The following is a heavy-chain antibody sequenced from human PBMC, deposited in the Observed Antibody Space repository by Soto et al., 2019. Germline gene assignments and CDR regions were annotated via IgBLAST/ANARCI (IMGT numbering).Heavy chain of an antibody. Sequence: PSETLSLTCTVSGGSISSGDYYWSWIRQPPGKGLEWIGYIYYSGSTYYNPSLKSRVTISVDTSKNQFSLKLSSVTAADTAVYYCARECISTSCYVSWGQGTLVTVSS. CDR3: ARECISTSCYVS. V-gene: IGHV4-30-4*01. D-gene: IGHD2-2*01. J-gene: IGHJ4*02. CDR2: IYYSGST. CDR1: GGSISSGDYY.